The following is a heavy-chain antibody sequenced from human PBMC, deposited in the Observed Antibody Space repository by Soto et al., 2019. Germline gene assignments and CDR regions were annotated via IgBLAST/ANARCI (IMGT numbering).Heavy chain of an antibody. J-gene: IGHJ4*02. CDR2: SSNSGTFS. D-gene: IGHD1-1*01. CDR3: ARSGDNYNRLDY. Sequence: GGSLRLSCEGSGFTFSDYYISWIRQAPGKGLEWISYSSNSGTFSRYADSVKGRFSISSDNTKNLLYLQMNSLRAGDTAVYYCARSGDNYNRLDYWGQGTPVTVSS. CDR1: GFTFSDYY. V-gene: IGHV3-11*06.